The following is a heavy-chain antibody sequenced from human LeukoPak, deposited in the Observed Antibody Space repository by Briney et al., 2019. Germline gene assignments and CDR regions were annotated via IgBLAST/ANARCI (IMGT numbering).Heavy chain of an antibody. Sequence: SETLSLTCTVSGGSISSSSYYWGWIRQPPGKGLEWIGSIYYSGSTYYNPSLKSRVTISVDTSKNQFSLKLSSVTAADTAVYYCARREYYFDCWGQGTLVTVSS. CDR2: IYYSGST. V-gene: IGHV4-39*01. CDR3: ARREYYFDC. CDR1: GGSISSSSYY. J-gene: IGHJ4*02.